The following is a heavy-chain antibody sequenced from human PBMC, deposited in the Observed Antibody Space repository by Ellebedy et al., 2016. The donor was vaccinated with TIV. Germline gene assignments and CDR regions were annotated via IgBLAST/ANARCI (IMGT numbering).Heavy chain of an antibody. J-gene: IGHJ4*02. D-gene: IGHD6-19*01. V-gene: IGHV3-30*18. CDR3: AKDFGNSSGWDFDY. CDR2: ISYDGSNK. CDR1: GFTFSSYG. Sequence: GESLKISXAASGFTFSSYGMHWVRQAPGKGLEWVAVISYDGSNKYYADSVKGRFTISRDNSKNTLCLQMNSLRAEDTAVYYCAKDFGNSSGWDFDYWGQGTLVTVSS.